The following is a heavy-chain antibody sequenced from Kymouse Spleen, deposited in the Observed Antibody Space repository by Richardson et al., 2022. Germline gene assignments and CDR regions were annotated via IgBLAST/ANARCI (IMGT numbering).Heavy chain of an antibody. V-gene: IGHV3-15*01. CDR1: GFTFSNAW. Sequence: EVQLVESGGGLVKPGGSLRLSCAASGFTFSNAWMSWVRQAPGKGLEWVGRIKSKTDGGTTDYAAPVKGRFTISRDDSKNTLYLQMNSLKTEDTAVYYCTTDPSRITGTTRNFDYWGQGTLVTVSS. CDR3: TTDPSRITGTTRNFDY. CDR2: IKSKTDGGTT. J-gene: IGHJ4*02. D-gene: IGHD1-7*01.